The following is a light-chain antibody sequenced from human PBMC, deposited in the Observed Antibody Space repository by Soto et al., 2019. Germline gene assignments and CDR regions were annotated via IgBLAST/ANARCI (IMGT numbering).Light chain of an antibody. CDR1: QSVNSK. J-gene: IGKJ5*01. CDR3: QQYNNWPPIT. V-gene: IGKV3-15*01. Sequence: EIGLPQSPATLSASPGERVTLSCTASQSVNSKLAWYQQKPGQAPRLLIYGASTRATGIPARFSGSGSGTEFTLTISSLQSEDFAVYFCQQYNNWPPITFGQGTRLEIK. CDR2: GAS.